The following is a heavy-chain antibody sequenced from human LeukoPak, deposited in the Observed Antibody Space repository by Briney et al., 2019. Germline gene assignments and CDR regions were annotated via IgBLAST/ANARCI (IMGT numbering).Heavy chain of an antibody. CDR1: GGSIHAYF. Sequence: SETLSLTCTVSGGSIHAYFWSWIRQPPGKGLEWIGHIYSSGNTKYTPSLEGRVTISADTSKNQFSLKLTSVTAADTAVYYCVRGATIINYWGQGTLVTVSS. CDR3: VRGATIINY. CDR2: IYSSGNT. D-gene: IGHD5-12*01. J-gene: IGHJ4*02. V-gene: IGHV4-4*09.